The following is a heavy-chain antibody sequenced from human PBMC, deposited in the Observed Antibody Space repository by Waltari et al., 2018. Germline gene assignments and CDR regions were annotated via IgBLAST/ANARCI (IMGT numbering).Heavy chain of an antibody. J-gene: IGHJ6*02. CDR2: ISSSSSYI. Sequence: LEWVSSISSSSSYIYYADSVKGRFTISRDNAKNSLYLQMNSLRAEDTAVYYCARIGSPMYYYDSSGYSWGNYYYYGMDVWGQGTTVTVSS. V-gene: IGHV3-21*01. D-gene: IGHD3-22*01. CDR3: ARIGSPMYYYDSSGYSWGNYYYYGMDV.